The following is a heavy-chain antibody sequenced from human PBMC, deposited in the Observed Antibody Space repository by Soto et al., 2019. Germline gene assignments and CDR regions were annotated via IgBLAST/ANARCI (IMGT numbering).Heavy chain of an antibody. CDR1: GLTFSSYA. Sequence: GGSLRLSCAASGLTFSSYAMNWVRQAPGKGLEWVAVISYDGSNKYYADSVKGRFTISRDNSKNTLYLQMNSLRAEDTAVYYCARDEGRDGYFDYWGQGTLVTVSS. CDR2: ISYDGSNK. CDR3: ARDEGRDGYFDY. V-gene: IGHV3-30-3*01. D-gene: IGHD2-15*01. J-gene: IGHJ4*02.